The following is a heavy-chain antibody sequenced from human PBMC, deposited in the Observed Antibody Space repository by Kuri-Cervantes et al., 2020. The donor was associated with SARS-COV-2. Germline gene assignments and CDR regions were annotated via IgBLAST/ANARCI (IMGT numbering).Heavy chain of an antibody. V-gene: IGHV3-30*02. D-gene: IGHD3-16*02. Sequence: GGSLRLSCAASGFTFSSYGMHWVRQAPGKGLEWVAFIRYDGSNKYYADSVKGRFTISRDNAKNSLYLQMNSLRAEDTAVYYCARVRLGELSLLFDYWGQGTLVTVSS. J-gene: IGHJ4*02. CDR3: ARVRLGELSLLFDY. CDR2: IRYDGSNK. CDR1: GFTFSSYG.